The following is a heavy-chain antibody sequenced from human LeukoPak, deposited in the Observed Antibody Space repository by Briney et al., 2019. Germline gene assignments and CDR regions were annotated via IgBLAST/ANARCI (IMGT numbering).Heavy chain of an antibody. CDR1: GFTFRNYA. V-gene: IGHV3-23*01. CDR2: INGGGGPT. CDR3: AKNSGYNWQYFFDY. J-gene: IGHJ4*02. Sequence: LRLSCAASGFTFRNYAMSWFRQAPGKGLEWVSVINGGGGPTYYADSVKSRFTISIDNSKNTLYLQMNRLRAEDVAVYFCAKNSGYNWQYFFDYWGQGTLVTVSS. D-gene: IGHD6-25*01.